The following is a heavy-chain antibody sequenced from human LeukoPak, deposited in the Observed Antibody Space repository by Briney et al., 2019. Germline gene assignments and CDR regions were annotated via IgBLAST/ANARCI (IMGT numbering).Heavy chain of an antibody. CDR2: IYYSGST. CDR3: ASSDIVVVPAPKGPWVH. J-gene: IGHJ4*02. D-gene: IGHD2-2*01. Sequence: SETLSLTCTVSGGSISSSSYYWGWGRQPPGKGREWVGSIYYSGSTYYNPSLKSRVTISVDTSKNQFSLKVSSVTAADTAVYFCASSDIVVVPAPKGPWVHWRQGPLVTVSS. CDR1: GGSISSSSYY. V-gene: IGHV4-39*01.